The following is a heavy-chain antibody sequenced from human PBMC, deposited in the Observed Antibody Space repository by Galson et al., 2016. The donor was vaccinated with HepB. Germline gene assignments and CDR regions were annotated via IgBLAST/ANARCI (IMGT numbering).Heavy chain of an antibody. V-gene: IGHV3-20*01. D-gene: IGHD3-10*01. CDR2: INWSGDST. Sequence: SLRLSCAASGFTFDDYGMTWVRQAPGKGLEWVSGINWSGDSTAYADSVKGRFTISRDDAKNSLYLQMSSLRAEETALYQCARGLVGSGMDVWGQGTTVTVSS. CDR3: ARGLVGSGMDV. J-gene: IGHJ6*02. CDR1: GFTFDDYG.